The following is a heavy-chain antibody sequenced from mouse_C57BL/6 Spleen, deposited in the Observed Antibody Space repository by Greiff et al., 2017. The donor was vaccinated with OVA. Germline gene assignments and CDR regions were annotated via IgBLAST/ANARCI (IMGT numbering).Heavy chain of an antibody. J-gene: IGHJ4*01. D-gene: IGHD1-1*01. CDR2: ISSGSSTI. V-gene: IGHV5-17*01. CDR1: GFTFSDYG. CDR3: AIITTVSYYAMDY. Sequence: EVHLVESGGGLVKPGGSLKLSCAASGFTFSDYGMHWVRQAPEKGLEWVAYISSGSSTIYYADTVKGRFTISRDNAKNTLFLQMTSLRSEDTAMYYCAIITTVSYYAMDYWGQGTSVTVSS.